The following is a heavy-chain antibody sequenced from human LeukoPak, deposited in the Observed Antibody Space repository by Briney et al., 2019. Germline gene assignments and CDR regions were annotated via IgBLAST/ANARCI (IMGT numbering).Heavy chain of an antibody. J-gene: IGHJ5*02. CDR2: IYYSGST. D-gene: IGHD3-22*01. CDR1: GGSISSSSYY. Sequence: PSETLSLTCTVSGGSISSSSYYWGWIRQPPGKGLEWIGSIYYSGSTYYNPSLKSRVTISVDTSKNQFSLKLSSVTAADTAVYYCARRHYYDVWFDPWSQGTLVTVSS. CDR3: ARRHYYDVWFDP. V-gene: IGHV4-39*01.